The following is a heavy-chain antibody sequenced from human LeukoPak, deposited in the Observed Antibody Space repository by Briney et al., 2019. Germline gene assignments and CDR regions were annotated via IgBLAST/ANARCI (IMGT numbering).Heavy chain of an antibody. V-gene: IGHV4-34*01. J-gene: IGHJ6*02. CDR1: GGSFSGYY. D-gene: IGHD2-2*01. Sequence: SETLSLTCAVYGGSFSGYYWTWIRQPPGKGLEWIGEINHSRSTNYNPSLKSRVTISVDTSKNQFSLKLSSVTAADTAVYYCARGNEYCSSTSCYLRNPYYYYGMDVWGQGTTVTVSS. CDR3: ARGNEYCSSTSCYLRNPYYYYGMDV. CDR2: INHSRST.